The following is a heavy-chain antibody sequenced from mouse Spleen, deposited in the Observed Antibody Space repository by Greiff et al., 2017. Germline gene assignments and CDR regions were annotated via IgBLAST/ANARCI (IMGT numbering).Heavy chain of an antibody. J-gene: IGHJ1*01. CDR3: ARYGNYGYFDV. CDR2: IDPSDSYT. V-gene: IGHV1-69*01. CDR1: GYTFTSYW. Sequence: QVQLQQPGAELVMPGASVKLSCKASGYTFTSYWMHWVKQRPGQGLEWIGEIDPSDSYTNYNQKFKGKATLTVDKSSSTAYMQLSSLTSEDSAVYYCARYGNYGYFDVWGAGTTVTVSS. D-gene: IGHD2-1*01.